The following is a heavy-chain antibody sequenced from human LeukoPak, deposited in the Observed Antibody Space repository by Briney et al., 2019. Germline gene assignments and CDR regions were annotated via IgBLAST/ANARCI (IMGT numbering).Heavy chain of an antibody. D-gene: IGHD3-22*01. CDR3: ARVDSDYYDSSGYYFGGGPDY. CDR1: GFTFSSYW. CDR2: IKQDGSEK. V-gene: IGHV3-7*01. J-gene: IGHJ4*02. Sequence: GGSLRLSCAASGFTFSSYWMSWVRQAPGKGLEWVANIKQDGSEKYYVDSVKGRFTISRDNAKNSLYLQMNSLRAEDTAVYYCARVDSDYYDSSGYYFGGGPDYRGQGTLVTVSS.